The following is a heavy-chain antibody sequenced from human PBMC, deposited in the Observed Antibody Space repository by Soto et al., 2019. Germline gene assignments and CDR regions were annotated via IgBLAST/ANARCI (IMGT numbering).Heavy chain of an antibody. D-gene: IGHD3-9*01. CDR3: AHSRYYDILTGSFDY. J-gene: IGHJ4*02. Sequence: QITLKESGPTLVKPTQTLTLTCTFSGFSLSTSGVGVGWIRQPPGKALEWLALIYWDDDKRYSPSLKSRLTITKDTSKNQVVLTMTNMDPVDTARYYCAHSRYYDILTGSFDYWGQGTLGTVSS. CDR2: IYWDDDK. CDR1: GFSLSTSGVG. V-gene: IGHV2-5*02.